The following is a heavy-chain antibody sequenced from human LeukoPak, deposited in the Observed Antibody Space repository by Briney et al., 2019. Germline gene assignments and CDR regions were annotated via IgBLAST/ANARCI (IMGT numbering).Heavy chain of an antibody. V-gene: IGHV1-18*01. CDR2: INTYNGDT. D-gene: IGHD2-8*01. CDR1: GYTFASHG. CDR3: ARDIARGYCTNGICYPHDY. Sequence: GASVKVSCKASGYTFASHGISWVRQAPGQGLEWLGWINTYNGDTNYAQKIQGRVTVTTDKSTNTVYMEMRSLRSDDTAIYYCARDIARGYCTNGICYPHDYWGQGTPVTVSS. J-gene: IGHJ4*02.